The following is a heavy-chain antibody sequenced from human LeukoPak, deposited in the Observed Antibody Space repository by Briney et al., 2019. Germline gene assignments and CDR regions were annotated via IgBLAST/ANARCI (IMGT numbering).Heavy chain of an antibody. CDR2: IHTGGST. CDR3: ASSFAVAGYYHGMDV. J-gene: IGHJ6*02. D-gene: IGHD3-3*01. V-gene: IGHV4-4*07. Sequence: SETLSLTCTVSGGSITSYYWSWIRQSAGKGLEWIGRIHTGGSTNYNPSLKSRVTMSVDTSKNQFSLKLTSVTATDTAMYYCASSFAVAGYYHGMDVWGQGTTVTVSS. CDR1: GGSITSYY.